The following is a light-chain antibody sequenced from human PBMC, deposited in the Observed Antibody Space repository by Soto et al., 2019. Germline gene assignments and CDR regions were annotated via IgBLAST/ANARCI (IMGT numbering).Light chain of an antibody. J-gene: IGLJ1*01. CDR1: GVDVGGYNY. CDR3: SSYTSSSTYV. Sequence: QSALTQPASVSGSPGQSITISCTGTGVDVGGYNYVSWYQQHPGKAPKLMIYDVSNRPSGVSNRFSGSKSGNTASLTISGLQAEDDADYYCSSYTSSSTYVFGTGTKLTVL. CDR2: DVS. V-gene: IGLV2-14*01.